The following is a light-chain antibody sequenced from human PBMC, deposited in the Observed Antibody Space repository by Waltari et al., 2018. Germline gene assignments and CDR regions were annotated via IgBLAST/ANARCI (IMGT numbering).Light chain of an antibody. CDR2: GVT. J-gene: IGLJ2*01. V-gene: IGLV2-23*02. CDR1: SSDVGTYNL. Sequence: QSALTQPASVSGSPGQSITISCTGSSSDVGTYNLVSWYQQYPGKAPKLMIYGVTTRPSGVSNRFSGSKSGNTASLTISGLQAEDEADYYCCSYAGSTTFVVFGGGTNLAVL. CDR3: CSYAGSTTFVV.